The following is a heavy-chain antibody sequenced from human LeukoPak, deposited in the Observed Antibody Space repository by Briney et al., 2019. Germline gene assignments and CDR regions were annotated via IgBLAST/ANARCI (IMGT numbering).Heavy chain of an antibody. V-gene: IGHV3-48*01. CDR1: GFTFSIYG. Sequence: GGSLRLSCATSGFTFSIYGMSWVRQAPGRGLGWVSYISSSSSTIYYADSVKGRFTISRDNAKNSLYLQMNSLRAEDTAVYYCARDSVGDYHNRDFGYWGQGTLVTVSS. J-gene: IGHJ4*02. CDR3: ARDSVGDYHNRDFGY. D-gene: IGHD4-17*01. CDR2: ISSSSSTI.